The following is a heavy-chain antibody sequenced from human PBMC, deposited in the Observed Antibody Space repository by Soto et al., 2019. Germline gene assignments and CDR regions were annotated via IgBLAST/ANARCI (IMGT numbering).Heavy chain of an antibody. CDR3: SRTYDFWTNGHGNGMDV. Sequence: GWSLRLSCAASGFTFSTYSMNWVRQAPGKGPEWVSSISSRSSYIHYADSVKGRFTISRDNAKKSLFLQMSSLRVEDTAVYYCSRTYDFWTNGHGNGMDVWGQGTTVTASS. CDR1: GFTFSTYS. V-gene: IGHV3-21*01. J-gene: IGHJ6*02. CDR2: ISSRSSYI. D-gene: IGHD3-3*01.